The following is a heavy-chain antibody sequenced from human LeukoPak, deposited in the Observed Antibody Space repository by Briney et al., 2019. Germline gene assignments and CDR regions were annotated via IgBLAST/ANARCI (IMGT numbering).Heavy chain of an antibody. D-gene: IGHD4-23*01. CDR1: GGSISTYY. CDR2: IHYSGST. J-gene: IGHJ4*02. Sequence: SETLSLTCTVSGGSISTYYWSWIRQPPGKGLEWIAYIHYSGSTNYNPSLKSRVTISVDTSKKHLSLKLSSVTAADTAVYYCAKFGGNFAFLDYWGQGTLVTVSS. CDR3: AKFGGNFAFLDY. V-gene: IGHV4-59*01.